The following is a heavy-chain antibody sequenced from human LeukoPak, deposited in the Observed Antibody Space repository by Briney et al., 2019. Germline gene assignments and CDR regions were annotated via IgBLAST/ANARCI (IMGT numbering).Heavy chain of an antibody. CDR2: ISWDGGST. V-gene: IGHV3-43*01. CDR1: GFTFDDYT. Sequence: GGSLRLSCAASGFTFDDYTMHWVRQAPGKGLEWVSLISWDGGSTYYADSVKGRFTISRDNAKNSLYLQMNSLRAEDTAVYYCARAPGDPPGYWGQGTLVTVSS. CDR3: ARAPGDPPGY. J-gene: IGHJ4*02.